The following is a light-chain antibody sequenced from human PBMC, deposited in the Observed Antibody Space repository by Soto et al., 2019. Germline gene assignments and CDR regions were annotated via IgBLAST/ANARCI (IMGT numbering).Light chain of an antibody. V-gene: IGLV2-14*03. CDR3: TSLSSTTPIV. J-gene: IGLJ3*02. Sequence: QSALTQPASVSGSPGQSIIISCSGTSSDIGAYKYVAWYQHHPGRAPILMIYDVNSRPSWVSNRSSVSKSGNTASLPISGLQPEDEADYYCTSLSSTTPIVFGGGTQLTVL. CDR2: DVN. CDR1: SSDIGAYKY.